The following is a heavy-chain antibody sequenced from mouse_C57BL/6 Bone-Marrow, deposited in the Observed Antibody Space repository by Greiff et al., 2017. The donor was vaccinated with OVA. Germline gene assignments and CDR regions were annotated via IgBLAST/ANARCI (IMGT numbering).Heavy chain of an antibody. V-gene: IGHV1-19*01. CDR1: GYTFTDYY. CDR2: INPYNGGT. D-gene: IGHD5-1*01. J-gene: IGHJ2*01. Sequence: VQLQQSGPVLVKPGASVKMSCKASGYTFTDYYMNWVKQSHGKSLEWIGVINPYNGGTSYNQKFKGKATLTVDKSSSTAYMELNSLTSGDSAVYYCARGSNYVDYWGQGTTLTVSS. CDR3: ARGSNYVDY.